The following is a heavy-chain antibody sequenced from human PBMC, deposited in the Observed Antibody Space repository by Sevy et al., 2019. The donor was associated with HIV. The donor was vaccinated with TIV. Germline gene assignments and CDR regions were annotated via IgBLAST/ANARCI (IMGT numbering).Heavy chain of an antibody. Sequence: GGSLRLSCAASGFTFSSFWMHWVRQAPGKGLEWVANIKQDGSEKYYVHSVKGRFTISRDNAKNSLYLQMNSLRAEDTAVYYCAREIGGGNSFWGQGTLVTSPQ. V-gene: IGHV3-7*01. CDR1: GFTFSSFW. D-gene: IGHD1-1*01. J-gene: IGHJ4*02. CDR2: IKQDGSEK. CDR3: AREIGGGNSF.